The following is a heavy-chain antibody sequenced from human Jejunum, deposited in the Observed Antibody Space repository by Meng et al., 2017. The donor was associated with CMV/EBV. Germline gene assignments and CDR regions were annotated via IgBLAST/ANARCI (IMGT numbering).Heavy chain of an antibody. J-gene: IGHJ4*02. CDR2: IKQDGNEK. CDR1: GLTFSNYW. V-gene: IGHV3-7*04. Sequence: AASGLTFSNYWMTWVRQAPGKGLEWVANIKQDGNEKYYVDSVKGRFTISRDNAKNSLYLQMNSLRAEDTAVYYCVRVIPASIPYWGQGTLVTVSS. CDR3: VRVIPASIPY. D-gene: IGHD2-2*02.